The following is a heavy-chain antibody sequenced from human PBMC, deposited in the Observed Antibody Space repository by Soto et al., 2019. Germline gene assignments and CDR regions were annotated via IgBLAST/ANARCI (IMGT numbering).Heavy chain of an antibody. CDR2: IKSKTDGGTT. CDR3: TTDPTGGWFDP. Sequence: GGSLRLSCAASGFTFSNAWMNWVRQAPGKGLEWVGRIKSKTDGGTTDYAAPVKGRFTISRDDSKNTLYLQINSLKIEDTALYYCTTDPTGGWFDPWGQGTLVIVSS. D-gene: IGHD4-17*01. J-gene: IGHJ5*02. V-gene: IGHV3-15*07. CDR1: GFTFSNAW.